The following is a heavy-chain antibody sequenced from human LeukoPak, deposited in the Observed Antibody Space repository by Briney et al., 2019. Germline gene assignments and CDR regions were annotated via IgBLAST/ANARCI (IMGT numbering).Heavy chain of an antibody. CDR3: AKDTDAYGGDMDV. V-gene: IGHV3-33*06. J-gene: IGHJ6*03. CDR2: IWYDGSNK. Sequence: PGRSLRLSCAASGFTFSSYGMHWVRQAPGKGLEWVAVIWYDGSNKYYADSVKGRFTISRDNSKNTLYLQMNSLRAEDTAVYYCAKDTDAYGGDMDVWAKGPRSPSP. D-gene: IGHD3-16*01. CDR1: GFTFSSYG.